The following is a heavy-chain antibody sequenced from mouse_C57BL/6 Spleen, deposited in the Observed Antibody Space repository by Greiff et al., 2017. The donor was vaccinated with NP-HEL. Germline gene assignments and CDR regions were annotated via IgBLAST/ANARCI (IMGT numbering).Heavy chain of an antibody. V-gene: IGHV5-9-1*02. CDR1: GFTFSSYA. J-gene: IGHJ4*01. CDR2: ISSGGDYI. CDR3: TRGNDYYAMDY. Sequence: VQRVESGEGLVKPGGSLKLSCAASGFTFSSYAMSWVRQTPEKRLEWVAYISSGGDYIYYADTVKGRFTISRDNARNTLYLQMSSLKSEDTAMYYCTRGNDYYAMDYWGQGTSVTVSS.